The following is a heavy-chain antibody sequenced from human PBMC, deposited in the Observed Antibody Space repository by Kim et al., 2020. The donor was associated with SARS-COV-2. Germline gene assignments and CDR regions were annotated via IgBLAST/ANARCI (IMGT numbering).Heavy chain of an antibody. V-gene: IGHV4-39*01. J-gene: IGHJ2*01. D-gene: IGHD6-19*01. CDR1: GGSLSSSSYY. CDR3: ARHQRYSSGWYF. Sequence: SETLSLTCTVSGGSLSSSSYYWGWIRQPPGKGLEWIGTAYYIGNTYSNPSLKSRVTISVDTSKNQFSLKLVSVTAADTAVYYCARHQRYSSGWYF. CDR2: AYYIGNT.